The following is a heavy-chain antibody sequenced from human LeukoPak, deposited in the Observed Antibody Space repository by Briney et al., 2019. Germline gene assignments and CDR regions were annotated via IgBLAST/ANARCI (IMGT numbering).Heavy chain of an antibody. CDR3: ARAVGHGSGSPRMDV. D-gene: IGHD3-10*01. CDR1: GFTFSTHS. J-gene: IGHJ6*04. Sequence: GGSPRLSCAVSGFTFSTHSMNWVRQAPGKGLEWVSYIIISSNTIYYADSVKGRFTISRDNAKNSLYLQMNSLRAEDTAVYYCARAVGHGSGSPRMDVWGKGTTVTVSS. CDR2: IIISSNTI. V-gene: IGHV3-48*01.